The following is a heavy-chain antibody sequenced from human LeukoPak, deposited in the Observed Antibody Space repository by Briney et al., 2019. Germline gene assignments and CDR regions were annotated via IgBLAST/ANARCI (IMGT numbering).Heavy chain of an antibody. J-gene: IGHJ4*02. Sequence: TSETLSLTCTVSGGSISSGTYYWGWIRQSPGKGLEWIGSIYHTGSTYYNPSFKSRVTMSVDTSKNQFSLKLSSVTAADTAVYYCARVIPGGFDFWGQGTLVTVSS. D-gene: IGHD3-16*01. V-gene: IGHV4-39*07. CDR2: IYHTGST. CDR1: GGSISSGTYY. CDR3: ARVIPGGFDF.